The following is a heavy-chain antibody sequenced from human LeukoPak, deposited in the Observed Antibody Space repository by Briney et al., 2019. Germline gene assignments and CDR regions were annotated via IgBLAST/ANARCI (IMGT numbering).Heavy chain of an antibody. D-gene: IGHD2-15*01. CDR2: INPNSGGT. V-gene: IGHV1-2*06. CDR1: GYTFTGYY. CDR3: ARVVEYCSGGSCYYFDY. Sequence: ASVKVSCKASGYTFTGYYMHWVRQAPGQGLEWMGRINPNSGGTNYAQKFQGRVTMTRDTSIGTAYMELSRLRSDDTAVYYCARVVEYCSGGSCYYFDYWGQGTLVTVSS. J-gene: IGHJ4*02.